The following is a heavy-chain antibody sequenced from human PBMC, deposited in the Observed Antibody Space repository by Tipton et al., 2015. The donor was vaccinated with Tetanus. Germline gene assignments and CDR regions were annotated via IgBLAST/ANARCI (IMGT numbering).Heavy chain of an antibody. J-gene: IGHJ6*02. CDR2: ISEAGSNK. D-gene: IGHD5-24*01. V-gene: IGHV3-30*19. CDR1: GFTFSGHG. CDR3: ARGDNHYYYGMDV. Sequence: SLRLSCVGSGFTFSGHGMHWARQAPGKGLEWVAVISEAGSNKYYADSVKGRFTISRDNSKDTMYVQMNSLRDEDTAVYYCARGDNHYYYGMDVWGQGTTVTVSS.